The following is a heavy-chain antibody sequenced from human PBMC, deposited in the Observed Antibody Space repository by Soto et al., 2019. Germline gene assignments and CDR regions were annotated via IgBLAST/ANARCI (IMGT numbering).Heavy chain of an antibody. D-gene: IGHD1-1*01. J-gene: IGHJ4*02. V-gene: IGHV4-34*01. Sequence: LSLTCAVYGGSFSGYYWTWIRQPPGTGLEWIGEINHSGSTNYNPSLKSRVTISVDTSKNQFSLKLTSVTAADTAVYFCASGNDAYKVRYWGQGTLVTVSS. CDR1: GGSFSGYY. CDR3: ASGNDAYKVRY. CDR2: INHSGST.